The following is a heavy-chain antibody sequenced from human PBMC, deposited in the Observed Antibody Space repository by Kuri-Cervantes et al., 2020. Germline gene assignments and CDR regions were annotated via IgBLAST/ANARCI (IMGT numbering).Heavy chain of an antibody. V-gene: IGHV3-33*08. D-gene: IGHD2-15*01. CDR1: RFTFSLYG. Sequence: GESLKISCAASRFTFSLYGMHWVRQAPGKGLEWVAVIWYDGSNKYYADSVKGRFTISRDNVINSLFLQINSLRAEDSAVYYCAGEPRSLAYWGRGTLVTVSS. J-gene: IGHJ4*02. CDR2: IWYDGSNK. CDR3: AGEPRSLAY.